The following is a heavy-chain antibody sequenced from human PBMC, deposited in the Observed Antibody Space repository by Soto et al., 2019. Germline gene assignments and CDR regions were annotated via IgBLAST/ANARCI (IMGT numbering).Heavy chain of an antibody. D-gene: IGHD1-1*01. CDR2: ISAHNGNT. CDR3: ARGRYGDY. CDR1: GYAFTTYG. V-gene: IGHV1-18*01. Sequence: QVHLVQSGAEVKKPGASVKVSCQGSGYAFTTYGITWVRQAPGQGLEWMGWISAHNGNTNYAQKLQGRVTVTRDTSASTGCGEVGGLGGGGGAVYYCARGRYGDYWGQGALVTVSS. J-gene: IGHJ4*02.